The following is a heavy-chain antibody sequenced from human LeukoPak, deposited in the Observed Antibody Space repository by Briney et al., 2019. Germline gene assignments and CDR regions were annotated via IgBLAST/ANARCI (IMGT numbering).Heavy chain of an antibody. Sequence: GGSLRLSCAASGFTFSSYWMSWVRQAPGRGLEWVANIKPDGSEKYYVDSVKGRFTISRDNAKNSLYLHMNSLRAEDTAVYYCARFSSVTTFGYWGQGTLVTVSS. CDR2: IKPDGSEK. D-gene: IGHD3-10*02. CDR1: GFTFSSYW. J-gene: IGHJ4*02. CDR3: ARFSSVTTFGY. V-gene: IGHV3-7*02.